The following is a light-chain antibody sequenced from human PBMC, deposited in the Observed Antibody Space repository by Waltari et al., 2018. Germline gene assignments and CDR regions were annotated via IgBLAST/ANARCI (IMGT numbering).Light chain of an antibody. J-gene: IGKJ2*01. CDR2: GTS. V-gene: IGKV1-16*02. CDR3: QQYATDPFT. Sequence: CRASQGIRNYLAWFQQKPGEAPRSRIYGTSSLRSGVPSKFSGSGSGTEFTLTISSLQPEDSATYYCQQYATDPFTFGQGTKLEIK. CDR1: QGIRNY.